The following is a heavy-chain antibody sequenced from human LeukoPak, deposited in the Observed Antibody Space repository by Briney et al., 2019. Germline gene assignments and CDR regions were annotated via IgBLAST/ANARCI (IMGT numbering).Heavy chain of an antibody. V-gene: IGHV3-30*03. CDR3: ARGLGFWGSYRYFQGASRNNWFDP. CDR2: ISYDGSNK. J-gene: IGHJ5*02. D-gene: IGHD3-16*02. Sequence: GGFLRLSCAASGFTFSSYGMHWVRQAPGKGLEWVAVISYDGSNKYYADSVKGRFTISRDNSKNTLYLQMNSLRAEDTAVYYCARGLGFWGSYRYFQGASRNNWFDPWGQGTLVTVSS. CDR1: GFTFSSYG.